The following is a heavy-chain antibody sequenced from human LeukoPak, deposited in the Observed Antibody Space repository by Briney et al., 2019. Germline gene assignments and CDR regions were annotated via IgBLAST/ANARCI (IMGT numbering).Heavy chain of an antibody. D-gene: IGHD3-3*01. Sequence: GGSLRLSCAASGFTFSSYGMHWVRQAPGKGLEWVAFIRYDGSNKYYADSVKGRFTISRDNAKNSLYLHMNSLRAEDTAVYYCARDHRITIFGVVNTDYFDYWGQGTLVTVSS. CDR2: IRYDGSNK. CDR3: ARDHRITIFGVVNTDYFDY. CDR1: GFTFSSYG. J-gene: IGHJ4*02. V-gene: IGHV3-30*02.